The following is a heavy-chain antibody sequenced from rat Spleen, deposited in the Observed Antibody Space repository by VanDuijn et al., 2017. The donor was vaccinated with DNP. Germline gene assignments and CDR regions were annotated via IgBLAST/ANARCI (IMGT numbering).Heavy chain of an antibody. D-gene: IGHD1-9*01. CDR2: ITYDGSKT. Sequence: EVQLVESGGGLVQSGRSLKVSCAASGFTFSDYNMAWVRQAPKKGLEWVATITYDGSKTYYRDSVKGRFTISRDNAKSSLYLQMDSLRSEDTATYYCASLYYGYNPDYWGQGVMVTVSS. J-gene: IGHJ2*01. V-gene: IGHV5S10*01. CDR3: ASLYYGYNPDY. CDR1: GFTFSDYN.